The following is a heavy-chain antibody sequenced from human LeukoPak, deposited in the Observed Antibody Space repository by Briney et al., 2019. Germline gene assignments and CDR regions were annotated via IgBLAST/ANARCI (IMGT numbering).Heavy chain of an antibody. CDR1: GYTFTSYG. J-gene: IGHJ4*02. V-gene: IGHV1-18*01. CDR2: ISAYNGNT. Sequence: WASVKVSCKASGYTFTSYGISWVRQAPGHGLEWMGWISAYNGNTNYAQKLQGRVTMTTDTSASTAYMGLSSLRSEGTAVYYCARDVVRGVISGFDYWGQGTLVTVSS. CDR3: ARDVVRGVISGFDY. D-gene: IGHD3-10*01.